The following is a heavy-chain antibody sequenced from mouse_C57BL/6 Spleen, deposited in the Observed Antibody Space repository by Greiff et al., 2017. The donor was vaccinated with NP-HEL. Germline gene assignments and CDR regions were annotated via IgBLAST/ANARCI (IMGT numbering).Heavy chain of an antibody. CDR2: IYPGSGNT. Sequence: QVQLQQSGPELVKPGASVKISCKASGYSFTSYYIHWVKQRPGQGLEWIGWIYPGSGNTKYNEKFKGKATLTADTSSSTAYMQLSSLTSEDSAVYYCARGGTTVVAHWYFDVWGTGTTVTVSS. D-gene: IGHD1-1*01. J-gene: IGHJ1*03. CDR1: GYSFTSYY. V-gene: IGHV1-66*01. CDR3: ARGGTTVVAHWYFDV.